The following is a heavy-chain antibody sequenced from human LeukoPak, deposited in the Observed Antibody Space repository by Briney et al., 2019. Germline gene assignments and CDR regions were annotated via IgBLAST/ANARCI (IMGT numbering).Heavy chain of an antibody. CDR2: ISGSGGST. V-gene: IGHV3-23*01. CDR3: AKDRYAVVSAATTPFDY. Sequence: QPGGSLRLSCAASGFTFSSYGMSWVRQAPGKGLEWVSAISGSGGSTYYADSVKGGFTISRDNSKNTLYLQMNSLRAEDTAVYYCAKDRYAVVSAATTPFDYWGQGTLVTVSS. D-gene: IGHD2-15*01. J-gene: IGHJ4*02. CDR1: GFTFSSYG.